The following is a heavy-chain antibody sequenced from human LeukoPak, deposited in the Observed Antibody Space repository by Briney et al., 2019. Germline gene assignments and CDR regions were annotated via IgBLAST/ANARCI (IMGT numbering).Heavy chain of an antibody. CDR1: GHTFTGYY. Sequence: ASVKVSCKASGHTFTGYYMHWVRQAPGQGLEWMGWINPKSGSTNYAQKFQGSVTMTRDTSISTAYMELSRLRSDDTAVYYCTSSLEATILWGQGTLVTVSS. CDR3: TSSLEATIL. CDR2: INPKSGST. D-gene: IGHD5-12*01. V-gene: IGHV1-2*02. J-gene: IGHJ4*02.